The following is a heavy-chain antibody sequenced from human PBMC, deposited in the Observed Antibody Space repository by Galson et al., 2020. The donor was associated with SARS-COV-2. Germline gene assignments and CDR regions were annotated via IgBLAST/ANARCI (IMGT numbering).Heavy chain of an antibody. CDR3: ATPRGSSGWDQGFDY. J-gene: IGHJ4*02. Sequence: GESLKISCKASGYTFTSYGISWVRQAPGQGLEWMGWISAYNGNTNYAQKLQGRVTMTTDTSTSTAYMELRSLRSDDTAVYYRATPRGSSGWDQGFDYWGQGTLVTVSS. V-gene: IGHV1-18*04. CDR1: GYTFTSYG. CDR2: ISAYNGNT. D-gene: IGHD6-19*01.